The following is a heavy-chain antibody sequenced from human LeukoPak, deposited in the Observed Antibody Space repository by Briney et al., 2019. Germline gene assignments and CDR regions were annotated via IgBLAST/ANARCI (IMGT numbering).Heavy chain of an antibody. J-gene: IGHJ4*02. V-gene: IGHV4-34*01. CDR1: GGSFSGYY. CDR3: ARVGILRFLNQAPYYFDY. D-gene: IGHD3-3*01. CDR2: INHSGST. Sequence: GTLRLSCAVYGGSFSGYYWSWIRQPPGKGLEWIGEINHSGSTNYNPSLKSRVTISVDTSKNQFSLKLSSVTAADTAVYYCARVGILRFLNQAPYYFDYWGQGTLVTVSS.